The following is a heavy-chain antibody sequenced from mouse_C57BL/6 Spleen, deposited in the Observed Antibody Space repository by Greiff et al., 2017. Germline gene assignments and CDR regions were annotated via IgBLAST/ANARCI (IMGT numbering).Heavy chain of an antibody. Sequence: EVHLVESEGGLVQPGSSMKLSCTASGFTFSDYYMAWVRQVPEKGLEWVANINYDGSSTYYLDSLKSRFIISRDNAKNILYLQMSSLKSEDTATYYCARGRTGSYFDYWGQGTTLTVSS. J-gene: IGHJ2*01. CDR3: ARGRTGSYFDY. CDR1: GFTFSDYY. V-gene: IGHV5-16*01. CDR2: INYDGSST. D-gene: IGHD4-1*01.